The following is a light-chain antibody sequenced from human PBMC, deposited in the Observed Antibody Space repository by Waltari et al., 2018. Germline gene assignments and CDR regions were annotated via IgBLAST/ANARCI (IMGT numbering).Light chain of an antibody. CDR2: RND. V-gene: IGLV1-44*01. CDR3: AAWDDTLNGRWE. Sequence: QSVLTQPPSASATPGQRVTISCSGSSSNIGSNIVNWYQQVPGTTPKLLIYRNDRRPAGGPDRFSGSKSGTSASLAISGRRSEDEADYYCAAWDDTLNGRWEFGGGTKLTVL. J-gene: IGLJ3*02. CDR1: SSNIGSNI.